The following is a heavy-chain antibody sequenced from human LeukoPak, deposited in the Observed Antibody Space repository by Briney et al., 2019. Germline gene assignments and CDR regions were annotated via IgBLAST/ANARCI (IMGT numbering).Heavy chain of an antibody. J-gene: IGHJ4*02. V-gene: IGHV1-2*06. CDR1: GYTFTGYY. CDR3: ARELYRYYYDSGGYHETKKGFDY. D-gene: IGHD3-22*01. Sequence: GASVKVSCKASGYTFTGYYMHWVRQAPGQGLEWMGRINPNSGGTNYAQKFQGRVTMTRDTSTSTAYMELSRLRSDDTAVYYCARELYRYYYDSGGYHETKKGFDYWGQGTLVTVSS. CDR2: INPNSGGT.